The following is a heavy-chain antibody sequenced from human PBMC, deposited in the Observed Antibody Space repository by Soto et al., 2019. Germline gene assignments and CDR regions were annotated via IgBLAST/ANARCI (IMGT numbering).Heavy chain of an antibody. CDR3: AKDSEPTSPYDILTGGYYYGMDV. CDR1: GFTFSSYA. J-gene: IGHJ6*02. V-gene: IGHV3-23*01. CDR2: ISGSGGST. Sequence: GGSLRLSCAASGFTFSSYAMSWVRQAPGKGLEWVSAISGSGGSTYYADSVKGRFTISRDNSKNTLYLQMNSLRAEDTAVYYCAKDSEPTSPYDILTGGYYYGMDVWGQGTTVTVSS. D-gene: IGHD3-9*01.